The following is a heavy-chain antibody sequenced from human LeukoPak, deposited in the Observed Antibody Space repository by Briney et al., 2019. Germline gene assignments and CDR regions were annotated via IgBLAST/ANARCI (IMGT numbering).Heavy chain of an antibody. J-gene: IGHJ4*02. CDR2: ISAYNGNT. D-gene: IGHD5-18*01. V-gene: IGHV1-18*01. CDR1: SYTFTNYA. CDR3: ARDSAPGDTYGLLGIDS. Sequence: ASVKVSCKASSYTFTNYAFTWVRQAPGQGLEWMGWISAYNGNTNYAQKFQGRVTMTRDTSISTAYMELSRLRSDDTAVYYCARDSAPGDTYGLLGIDSWGQGTLVTVSS.